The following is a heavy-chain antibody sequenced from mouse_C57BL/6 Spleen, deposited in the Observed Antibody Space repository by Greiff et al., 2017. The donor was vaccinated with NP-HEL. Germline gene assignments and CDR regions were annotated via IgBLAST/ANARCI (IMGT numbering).Heavy chain of an antibody. CDR2: IYPGDGDT. CDR1: GYAFSSSW. J-gene: IGHJ2*01. CDR3: ARDTTGLRPPDY. V-gene: IGHV1-82*01. D-gene: IGHD1-1*01. Sequence: QVQLKQSGPELVKPGASVKISCKASGYAFSSSWMNWVKQRPGKGLEWIGRIYPGDGDTNYNGKFKGKATLTADKSSSTAYMQLSSLTSEDSAVYFCARDTTGLRPPDYWGQGTTLTVSS.